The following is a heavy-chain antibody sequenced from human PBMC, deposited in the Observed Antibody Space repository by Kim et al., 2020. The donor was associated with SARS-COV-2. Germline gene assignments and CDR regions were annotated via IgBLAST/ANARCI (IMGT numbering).Heavy chain of an antibody. CDR3: ARAWGSGWYKDY. J-gene: IGHJ4*02. CDR1: GGSFSGYY. Sequence: SETLSLTCAVYGGSFSGYYWSWIRQPPGKGLEWIGEINHSGSTNYNPSLKSRVTISVDTSKNQFPLKLSSVTAADTAVYYCARAWGSGWYKDYWGQGTLVTVSS. V-gene: IGHV4-34*01. CDR2: INHSGST. D-gene: IGHD6-19*01.